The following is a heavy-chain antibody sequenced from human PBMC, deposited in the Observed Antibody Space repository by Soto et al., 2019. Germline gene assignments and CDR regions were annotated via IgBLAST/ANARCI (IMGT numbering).Heavy chain of an antibody. Sequence: PGGSLRLSCAASGFMFSNHGMHWVRQAPGKGLEWVAVLWSDGNIRYYADSVKGRFTISRDNSKNTVYLQMNSLRAEDTAVYYCVRGDNWNDEASDYWGQGTLVTVSS. CDR1: GFMFSNHG. CDR2: LWSDGNIR. D-gene: IGHD1-1*01. CDR3: VRGDNWNDEASDY. J-gene: IGHJ4*02. V-gene: IGHV3-33*01.